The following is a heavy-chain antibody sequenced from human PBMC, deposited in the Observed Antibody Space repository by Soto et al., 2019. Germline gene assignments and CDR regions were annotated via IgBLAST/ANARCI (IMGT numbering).Heavy chain of an antibody. CDR2: ISGSGGST. D-gene: IGHD6-25*01. Sequence: ELQLLESGGGLVQPGGYLRLSCAASGFTFSSYAMSWVRQAPGWGLERVSAISGSGGSTYYADSVKGRFTISRDKSQNKVYLLMNSLRAEDTAVYYCAKVQTIAGATPGDHWGQGTLVTVSS. J-gene: IGHJ4*02. CDR3: AKVQTIAGATPGDH. CDR1: GFTFSSYA. V-gene: IGHV3-23*01.